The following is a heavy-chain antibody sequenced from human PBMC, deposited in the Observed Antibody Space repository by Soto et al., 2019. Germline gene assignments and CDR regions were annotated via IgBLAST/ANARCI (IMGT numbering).Heavy chain of an antibody. V-gene: IGHV4-31*03. D-gene: IGHD3-9*01. J-gene: IGHJ3*02. CDR3: ARDGAFLTGSACDI. CDR1: GGSISSGGYY. Sequence: QVQLQESGPGLVKPSQTLSLTCTVSGGSISSGGYYWSWIRQPPGKGLEWIGYIYYSGSTYYNPSLKSRFTISVDTSKNQFSLKLGSVTAADTAVYYCARDGAFLTGSACDIWGQGTKVTVSS. CDR2: IYYSGST.